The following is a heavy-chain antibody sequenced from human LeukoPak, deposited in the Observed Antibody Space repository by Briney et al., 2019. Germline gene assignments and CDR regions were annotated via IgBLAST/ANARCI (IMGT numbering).Heavy chain of an antibody. J-gene: IGHJ6*02. CDR3: ARVAAQYYYYYGMDV. CDR1: GYTFTSYG. D-gene: IGHD6-13*01. Sequence: GASVKVSCKASGYTFTSYGISWVRQAPGQGLEWMGWISAYNGNTNYAQKLQGRVTMTTDTSTSTAYMELGSLRSDDTAVYYCARVAAQYYYYYGMDVWGQGTTVTVSS. CDR2: ISAYNGNT. V-gene: IGHV1-18*01.